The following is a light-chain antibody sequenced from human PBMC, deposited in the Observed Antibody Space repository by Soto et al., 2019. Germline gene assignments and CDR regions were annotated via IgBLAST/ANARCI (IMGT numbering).Light chain of an antibody. V-gene: IGKV1-39*01. CDR3: QQSYRTPIT. CDR1: QSISTF. Sequence: DIQMTQSPYSLSASVGDRVTITCRANQSISTFLNWYQQKPGKAPNLLIYAASGLHSGVPSRFSGSGSGTDFTLTISSLQPEDFATYYCQQSYRTPITFGQGTRLEIK. CDR2: AAS. J-gene: IGKJ5*01.